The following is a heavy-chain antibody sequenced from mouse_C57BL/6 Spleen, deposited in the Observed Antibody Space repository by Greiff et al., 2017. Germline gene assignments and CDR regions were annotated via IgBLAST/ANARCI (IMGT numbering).Heavy chain of an antibody. Sequence: VQLQQPGAELVMPGASVKLSCKASGYTFTSYWMHWVKQRPGQGLEWIGEIDPSDSYTNYNQKFKGKSTLTVDKSSSTAYMQLSSLTSEDSAVYYCARGDYYGSSLAYWGQGTTLTVSS. CDR1: GYTFTSYW. V-gene: IGHV1-69*01. CDR3: ARGDYYGSSLAY. CDR2: IDPSDSYT. J-gene: IGHJ2*01. D-gene: IGHD1-1*01.